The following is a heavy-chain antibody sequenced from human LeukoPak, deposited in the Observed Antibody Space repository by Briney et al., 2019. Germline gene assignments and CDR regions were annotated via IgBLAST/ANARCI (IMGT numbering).Heavy chain of an antibody. J-gene: IGHJ4*02. CDR1: GGSISSYY. CDR2: IYYSGST. V-gene: IGHV4-59*08. CDR3: ARLTTSYYYGSGSFDY. D-gene: IGHD3-10*01. Sequence: SETLSLTCTVSGGSISSYYWSWIRQPPGKGLEWIGYIYYSGSTNYNPSLKSRVTISVDTSKNPFSLKLSSVTAADTAVYYCARLTTSYYYGSGSFDYWGQGTLVTVSS.